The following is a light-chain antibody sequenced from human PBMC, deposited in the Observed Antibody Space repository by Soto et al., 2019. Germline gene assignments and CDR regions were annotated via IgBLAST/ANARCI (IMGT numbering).Light chain of an antibody. V-gene: IGLV2-8*01. CDR2: DAT. J-gene: IGLJ1*01. CDR1: LSDVGGNDF. Sequence: QSALTQPPSASGSPGQSVVISCTGTLSDVGGNDFVSWYQQHPGKAPKLMIYDATRRPSGVPDRFSASKSGNTASLTVSGLQAEDEANYYCSSYTNINTRACVFGTGTKLTVL. CDR3: SSYTNINTRACV.